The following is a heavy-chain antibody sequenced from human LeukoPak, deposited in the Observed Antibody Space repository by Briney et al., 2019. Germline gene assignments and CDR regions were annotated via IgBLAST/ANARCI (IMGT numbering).Heavy chain of an antibody. CDR1: GYTFTNYD. D-gene: IGHD3-10*01. CDR3: ARGRGGTVVRGYLDY. Sequence: ASVKVSCKASGYTFTNYDIMWVRQATGQGPEWMGWMNSNTGNTGSAQNFQGRVTMTRDTSINTAYMELHSLTSEDTAVYYCARGRGGTVVRGYLDYRGQGTLVTVSS. J-gene: IGHJ4*02. V-gene: IGHV1-8*01. CDR2: MNSNTGNT.